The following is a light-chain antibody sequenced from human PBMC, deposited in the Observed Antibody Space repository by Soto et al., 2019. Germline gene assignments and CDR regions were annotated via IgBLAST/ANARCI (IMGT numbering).Light chain of an antibody. V-gene: IGKV3-15*01. CDR3: QQYNDWPRT. CDR2: GAS. J-gene: IGKJ2*01. CDR1: QSVRSN. Sequence: EIVMTQSPGTLSVSPGERATLSCRASQSVRSNLAWYQQKPGQAPRLLIYGASTRAPGIPARFSGSGSGTELTLTISSLQSEDFAVYYCQQYNDWPRTFGQGTTREVK.